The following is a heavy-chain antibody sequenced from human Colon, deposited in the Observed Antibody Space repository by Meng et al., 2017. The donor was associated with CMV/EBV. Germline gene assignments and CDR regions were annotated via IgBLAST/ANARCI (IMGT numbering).Heavy chain of an antibody. CDR1: GDFVYSDSY. Sequence: SETLSLTCTVSGDFVYSDSYWSWVRQTPERGLEWIGYIHHDGSTNYNPSLKSRLTISLDTAENQFSLRMRSVSAVDTAVYYCARLLRPPGIVVLPAAIVGPFDIWGQGTAVTVSS. J-gene: IGHJ3*02. D-gene: IGHD2-2*01. V-gene: IGHV4-61*01. CDR3: ARLLRPPGIVVLPAAIVGPFDI. CDR2: IHHDGST.